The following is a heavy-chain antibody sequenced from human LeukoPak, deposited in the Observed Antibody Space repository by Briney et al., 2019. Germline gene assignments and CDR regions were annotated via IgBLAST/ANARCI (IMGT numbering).Heavy chain of an antibody. CDR1: GGSITSYY. J-gene: IGHJ6*02. Sequence: SETLSLTCTVSGGSITSYYWTWIRQPPGKGLEWIGYIYTSGSTSYNPSLKSRVTISIDTSNNQFSLKLSSVTAADTAVYYCARGRGEQWLTAYYYYGMDVWGQGTTVTVSS. V-gene: IGHV4-4*09. CDR2: IYTSGST. D-gene: IGHD6-19*01. CDR3: ARGRGEQWLTAYYYYGMDV.